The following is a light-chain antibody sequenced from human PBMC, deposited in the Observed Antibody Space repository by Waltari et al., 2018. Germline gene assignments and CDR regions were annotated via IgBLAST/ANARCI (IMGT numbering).Light chain of an antibody. CDR3: HQGYSPPRT. CDR1: QTISNY. CDR2: AAS. Sequence: DIQMTQSPSSLSASIGDRVTITCRASQTISNYLNCYQHKAGGAPDLLIFAASHLQRGVPSRFSGSGSGTEFTLTINNLQPEDSATYYCHQGYSPPRTFGGGT. V-gene: IGKV1-39*01. J-gene: IGKJ4*01.